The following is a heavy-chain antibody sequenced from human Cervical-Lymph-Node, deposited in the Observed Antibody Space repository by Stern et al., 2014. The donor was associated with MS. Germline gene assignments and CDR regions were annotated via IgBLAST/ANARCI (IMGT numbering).Heavy chain of an antibody. CDR2: IIPIFGIA. CDR3: ARDPLELRQLYYYGMDV. Sequence: QVQLGQSGAEVKKPGSSVKVSCKASGGTFSSYAISWVRQAPGQGLECMGGIIPIFGIANYAQKFQGRVTITADKSTSTAYMELSSLRSEDTAVYYCARDPLELRQLYYYGMDVWGQGTTVTVSS. D-gene: IGHD1-7*01. V-gene: IGHV1-69*17. CDR1: GGTFSSYA. J-gene: IGHJ6*02.